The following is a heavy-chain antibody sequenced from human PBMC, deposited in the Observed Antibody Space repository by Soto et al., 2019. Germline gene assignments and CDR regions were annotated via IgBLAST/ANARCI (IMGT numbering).Heavy chain of an antibody. Sequence: QVQLVQSGAEVKKPGASVKVSCKASGYTFTSYDINWVRQATGQGLEWMGWMNPNSGNTGYAQKFQGRVTMTRNTSISTAYMELSSLRSEDTAVYYCARGRNFWSGYYTQYYYYYYGMDVWGQGTTVTVSS. D-gene: IGHD3-3*01. CDR3: ARGRNFWSGYYTQYYYYYYGMDV. CDR1: GYTFTSYD. J-gene: IGHJ6*02. CDR2: MNPNSGNT. V-gene: IGHV1-8*01.